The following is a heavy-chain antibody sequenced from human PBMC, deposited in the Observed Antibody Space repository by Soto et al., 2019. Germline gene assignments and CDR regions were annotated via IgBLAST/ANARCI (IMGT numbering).Heavy chain of an antibody. V-gene: IGHV3-33*01. D-gene: IGHD2-15*01. CDR2: VWYDGSNK. J-gene: IGHJ2*01. CDR3: ARDPYKWWDWYFDL. CDR1: GFSFGDYG. Sequence: GGSLRLSCAASGFSFGDYGMHWVRQAPGKGLEWVAVVWYDGSNKRYADAVKGRFAISRDNSKNTLYLQMNSLRVEDTAVYYCARDPYKWWDWYFDLWGRGTLVTVSS.